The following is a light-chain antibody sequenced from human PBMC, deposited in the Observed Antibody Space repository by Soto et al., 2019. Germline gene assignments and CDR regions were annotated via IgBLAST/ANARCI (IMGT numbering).Light chain of an antibody. CDR2: KAS. CDR1: QSISSW. V-gene: IGKV1-5*03. Sequence: DIQMTQSPSTLSASVGDRVTITCRASQSISSWLAWYQQKPGKAPKLLIYKASTLQSGVPSRFSGSGSGTEFTLAISSLQPDDSATYYCQKYNDNWTFGKGTKVGIK. CDR3: QKYNDNWT. J-gene: IGKJ1*01.